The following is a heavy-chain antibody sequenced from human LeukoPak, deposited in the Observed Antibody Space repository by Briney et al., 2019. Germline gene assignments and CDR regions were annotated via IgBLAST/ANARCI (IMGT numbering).Heavy chain of an antibody. Sequence: PSETLSLTCAVYGGSFSGYYWSWIRQPPGKGLEWIGEINHSGSTNYNPSLKSRVTISVDTSKNQFSLKLSSVTAADTAVYYCARARRRYCSSTSCYGGDAFDIWGQGTMVTVSS. D-gene: IGHD2-2*01. V-gene: IGHV4-34*01. CDR2: INHSGST. J-gene: IGHJ3*02. CDR1: GGSFSGYY. CDR3: ARARRRYCSSTSCYGGDAFDI.